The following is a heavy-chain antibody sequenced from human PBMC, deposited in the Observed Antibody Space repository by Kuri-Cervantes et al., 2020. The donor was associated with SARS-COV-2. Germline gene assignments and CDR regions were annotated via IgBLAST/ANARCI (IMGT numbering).Heavy chain of an antibody. CDR1: YASMTSFY. D-gene: IGHD1-1*01. CDR3: ASGNDFSLDY. Sequence: ESLKISCTVSYASMTSFYWSWIRQSPGRGLEWIGYIYHTGKSNYSPSPESRVSMSMAASESRFYLTLTSVTAADTAIYYCASGNDFSLDYWGQGTLVTVSS. V-gene: IGHV4-59*01. J-gene: IGHJ4*02. CDR2: IYHTGKS.